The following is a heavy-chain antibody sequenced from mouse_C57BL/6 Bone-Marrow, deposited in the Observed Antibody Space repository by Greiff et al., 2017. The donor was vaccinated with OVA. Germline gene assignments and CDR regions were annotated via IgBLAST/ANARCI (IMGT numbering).Heavy chain of an antibody. D-gene: IGHD3-2*02. V-gene: IGHV1-69*01. CDR1: GYTFTSYW. Sequence: QVQLQQSGAELVMPGASVKLSCKASGYTFTSYWMHWVKQRPGQGLEWIGEIDPSDSYTNYNQKFKGKSTLTVDKSSSTAYMQLSSLTSEDSAVYYCARQAPGSGYFDYWGQGTTLTVSS. CDR3: ARQAPGSGYFDY. J-gene: IGHJ2*01. CDR2: IDPSDSYT.